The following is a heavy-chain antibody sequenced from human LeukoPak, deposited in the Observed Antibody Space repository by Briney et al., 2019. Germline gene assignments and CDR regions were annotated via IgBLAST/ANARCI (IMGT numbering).Heavy chain of an antibody. V-gene: IGHV3-9*01. CDR2: ISWNSGSI. CDR3: AKASAAHGSYYRKSYYFDY. Sequence: GGSLRLSCATSGFTFDDYAMHWVRQAPGKGLEWVSGISWNSGSIGYADSVKGRFTISRDNAKNSLYLQMNSLRPEDTALYYCAKASAAHGSYYRKSYYFDYWGQGTLVTVSS. CDR1: GFTFDDYA. D-gene: IGHD1-26*01. J-gene: IGHJ4*02.